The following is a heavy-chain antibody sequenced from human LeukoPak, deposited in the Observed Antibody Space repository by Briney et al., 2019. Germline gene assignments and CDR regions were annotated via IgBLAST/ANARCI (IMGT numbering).Heavy chain of an antibody. J-gene: IGHJ6*03. CDR1: GYTFTGYY. CDR2: INPNSGGT. D-gene: IGHD3-9*01. CDR3: ARTDSYYDILTGYYKGGYYYYYMDV. V-gene: IGHV1-2*02. Sequence: GASVKVSCKASGYTFTGYYMHWVRQAPGQGLEWMGWINPNSGGTNYAQKFQGRVTMTRDTSISTAYMELRSLRSDDTAVYYCARTDSYYDILTGYYKGGYYYYYMDVWGKGTTVTVSS.